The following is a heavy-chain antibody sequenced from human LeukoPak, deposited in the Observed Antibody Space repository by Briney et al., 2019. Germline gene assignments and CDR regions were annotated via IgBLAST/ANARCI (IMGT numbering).Heavy chain of an antibody. D-gene: IGHD4-11*01. CDR1: GFTFSSYT. Sequence: PWGTLRLSCAASGFTFSSYTMNWVRQALGQGLEWVSTISDPHSGSETHYADSVKGRFTISRDDSQNTVYLQMDSLSAEDTAVYYCTTRLQNPFDYWGQGTQVTVSS. CDR2: ISDPHSGSET. J-gene: IGHJ4*02. CDR3: TTRLQNPFDY. V-gene: IGHV3-23*01.